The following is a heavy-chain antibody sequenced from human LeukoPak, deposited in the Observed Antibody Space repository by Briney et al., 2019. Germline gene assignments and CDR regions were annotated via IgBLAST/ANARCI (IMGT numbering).Heavy chain of an antibody. V-gene: IGHV1-69*04. D-gene: IGHD6-19*01. CDR1: GGTFSSYA. CDR2: IIPILGIA. Sequence: GASVKVSCKASGGTFSSYAISWVRQAPGQGLEWMGRIIPILGIANYAQKFQGRVTLTEDTSTETAYMELSSLRSEDTAVYFCAAGYSSGWFAEYFHSWGQGTLVTVSS. CDR3: AAGYSSGWFAEYFHS. J-gene: IGHJ1*01.